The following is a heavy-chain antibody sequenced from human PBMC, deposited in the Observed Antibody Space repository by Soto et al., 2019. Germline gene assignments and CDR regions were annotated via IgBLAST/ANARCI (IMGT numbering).Heavy chain of an antibody. CDR2: IYHSGST. CDR1: GGSISSGGYS. J-gene: IGHJ4*02. D-gene: IGHD6-19*01. Sequence: PSATLSLTCAVSGGSISSGGYSWSWFRQPPGKGLEWIGYIYHSGSTYYTPSLKSRVAISVDTSKNQFSLKLSSVTAADTAIYYCARGVGSTAVALQFDSWGQGILVTVSS. V-gene: IGHV4-30-2*05. CDR3: ARGVGSTAVALQFDS.